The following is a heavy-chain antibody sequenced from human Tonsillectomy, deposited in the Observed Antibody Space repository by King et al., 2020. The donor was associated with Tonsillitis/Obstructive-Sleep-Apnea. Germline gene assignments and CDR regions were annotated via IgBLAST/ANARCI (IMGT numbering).Heavy chain of an antibody. CDR3: AKDLILAQSVTPGDAYDM. V-gene: IGHV3-9*01. CDR2: ISWNSGSL. J-gene: IGHJ3*02. Sequence: EVQLVESGGGLVQPGRSLRLSCAASGFTFDDYAMYWVRQAPGKGLEWVSGISWNSGSLVYADSVKGRFTISRDNAKNSLYLQMNSLRTEDTALYHCAKDLILAQSVTPGDAYDMWGQGTMVTVSS. CDR1: GFTFDDYA. D-gene: IGHD3-3*02.